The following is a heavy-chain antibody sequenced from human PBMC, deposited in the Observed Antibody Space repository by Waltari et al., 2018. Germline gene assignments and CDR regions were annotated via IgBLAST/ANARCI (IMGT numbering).Heavy chain of an antibody. CDR3: ARLDALPYYDFWSGYYSGYMDV. CDR2: IYYSGST. Sequence: QVQLQESGPGLVKPSETLSLTCTVSGGSISSYYWSWIRQPPGKGLEWIGYIYYSGSTNYNPSLKSRVTISVDTSKNQFSLKLSSVTAADTAVYYCARLDALPYYDFWSGYYSGYMDVWGKGTTVTVSS. J-gene: IGHJ6*03. CDR1: GGSISSYY. V-gene: IGHV4-59*01. D-gene: IGHD3-3*01.